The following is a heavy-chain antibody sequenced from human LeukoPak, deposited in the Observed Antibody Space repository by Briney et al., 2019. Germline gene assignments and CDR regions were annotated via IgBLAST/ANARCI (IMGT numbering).Heavy chain of an antibody. J-gene: IGHJ4*02. CDR1: GYTFTSYA. D-gene: IGHD3-9*01. V-gene: IGHV1-3*01. CDR3: ARVAVDFDLPPLGFPYYFDY. Sequence: GASVTVSCKASGYTFTSYAMHWVRQAPGQRLEWMGWINAGNGNTKYSQKFQGRVTITRDTSTSTAYMELRSLRSDDTAVYYCARVAVDFDLPPLGFPYYFDYWGQGTLVTVSS. CDR2: INAGNGNT.